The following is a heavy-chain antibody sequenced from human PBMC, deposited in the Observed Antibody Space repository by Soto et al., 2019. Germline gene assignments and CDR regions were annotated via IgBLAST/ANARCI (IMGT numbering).Heavy chain of an antibody. CDR3: ARGLNSGDK. V-gene: IGHV1-46*01. CDR2: INPNGGST. J-gene: IGHJ4*02. D-gene: IGHD3-10*01. CDR1: GYIFTNYY. Sequence: QVRLVQSGAEVKKPGASVKVSCKASGYIFTNYYIHWVRQAPGQGLEWMAIINPNGGSTNCAQESQGRITLTRDTSTSTVYMDLISLTSEDTAVYYCARGLNSGDKWGQGTLVTVSS.